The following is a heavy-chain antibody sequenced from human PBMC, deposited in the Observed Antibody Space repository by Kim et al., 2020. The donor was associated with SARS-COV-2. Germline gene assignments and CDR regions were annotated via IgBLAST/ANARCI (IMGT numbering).Heavy chain of an antibody. CDR2: IYPDDSDI. D-gene: IGHD3-10*01. Sequence: GESLKISCKASGYIFTTHWIGWVRQMPGKGLEWMGIIYPDDSDIIYSPSFQGQVTFSADKSISTAYLQWSSLKASDTAIYYCARQIRGVSRPYYYYMDVW. V-gene: IGHV5-51*01. CDR3: ARQIRGVSRPYYYYMDV. CDR1: GYIFTTHW. J-gene: IGHJ6*03.